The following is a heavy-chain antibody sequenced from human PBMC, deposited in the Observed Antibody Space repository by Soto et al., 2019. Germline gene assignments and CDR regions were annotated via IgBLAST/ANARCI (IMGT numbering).Heavy chain of an antibody. D-gene: IGHD1-26*01. CDR2: IWYDGSNK. CDR3: ARIVGATTTLDY. Sequence: VAVIWYDGSNKYYADSVKGRFTISRDNSKNTLYLQMNSLRAEDTAVHYCARIVGATTTLDYWGQGTLVTVSS. J-gene: IGHJ4*02. V-gene: IGHV3-33*01.